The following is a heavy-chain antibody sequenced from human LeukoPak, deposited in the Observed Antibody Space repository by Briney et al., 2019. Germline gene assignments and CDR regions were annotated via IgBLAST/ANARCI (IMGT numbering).Heavy chain of an antibody. J-gene: IGHJ4*02. Sequence: WGSLTLSCAASGFTFCNNAMGWDRQAQGQGLEWVSASVGSGSSTYYADSVKGRITRSRDNSKTTLYLQLNRLKAEDTAVYYCAKWGDYAILTGYYGSDYWGPGTLVTVSS. CDR2: SVGSGSST. V-gene: IGHV3-23*01. CDR3: AKWGDYAILTGYYGSDY. D-gene: IGHD3-9*01. CDR1: GFTFCNNA.